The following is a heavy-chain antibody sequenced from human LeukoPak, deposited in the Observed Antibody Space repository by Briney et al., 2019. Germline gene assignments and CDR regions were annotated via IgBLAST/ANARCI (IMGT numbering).Heavy chain of an antibody. CDR1: GFTFSSYA. V-gene: IGHV3-23*01. CDR2: ISGSGGST. Sequence: GGSLRLSCAASGFTFSSYAMSWVRQAPGTGLEWVSAISGSGGSTYYADSVKGRFTISRDNSKNTLYLQMNSLRAEDTAVYYCAKVGSMVRGVITDPFDYWGQGTLVTVSS. CDR3: AKVGSMVRGVITDPFDY. J-gene: IGHJ4*02. D-gene: IGHD3-10*01.